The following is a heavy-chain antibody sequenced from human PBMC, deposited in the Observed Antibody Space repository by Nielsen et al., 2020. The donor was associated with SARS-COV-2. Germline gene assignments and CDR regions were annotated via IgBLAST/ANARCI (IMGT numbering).Heavy chain of an antibody. CDR1: GYTFTGYY. J-gene: IGHJ5*02. D-gene: IGHD3-10*01. CDR2: INPNSGGT. CDR3: ARGLRLLWFGELSYWFDP. V-gene: IGHV1-2*06. Sequence: ASVKVSCKASGYTFTGYYMHWVRQAPGQGLEWMGRINPNSGGTNYAQKFQGRVTMTRDTSKNQFSLKLSSVTAADTAVYYCARGLRLLWFGELSYWFDPWGQGTLVTVSS.